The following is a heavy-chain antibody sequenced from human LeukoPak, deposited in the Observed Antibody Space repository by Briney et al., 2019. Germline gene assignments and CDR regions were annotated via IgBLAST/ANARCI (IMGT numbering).Heavy chain of an antibody. J-gene: IGHJ4*02. CDR1: GFTFSSCG. V-gene: IGHV3-21*01. CDR2: IGPTGTDR. D-gene: IGHD1-14*01. Sequence: GGSLRLSCAASGFTFSSCGFNWVRQAPGKGLEWVSSIGPTGTDRYYADSVSVRFTISRDNAKNSMYLQMDSLRDEDTAVYYCATETIGRHYDYWGQGTLLTVSS. CDR3: ATETIGRHYDY.